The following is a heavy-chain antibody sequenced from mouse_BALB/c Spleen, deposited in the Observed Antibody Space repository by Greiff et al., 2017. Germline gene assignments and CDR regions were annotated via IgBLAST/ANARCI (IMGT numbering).Heavy chain of an antibody. Sequence: EVKLVESGGGLVKPGGSLKLSCAASGFTFSSYAMSWVRQSPEKRLEWVAEISSGGSYTYYPDTVTGRFTISRDNAKNTLYLEMSSLRSEDTAMYYCARRGFITTVVAPNYYAMDYWGQGTSVTVSS. D-gene: IGHD1-1*01. CDR2: ISSGGSYT. J-gene: IGHJ4*01. CDR1: GFTFSSYA. CDR3: ARRGFITTVVAPNYYAMDY. V-gene: IGHV5-9-4*01.